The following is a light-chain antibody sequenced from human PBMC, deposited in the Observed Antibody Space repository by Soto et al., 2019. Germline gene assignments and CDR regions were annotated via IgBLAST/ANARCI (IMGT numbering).Light chain of an antibody. V-gene: IGLV1-44*01. CDR3: AAWDDSLGGRV. CDR2: GDN. Sequence: QSVLTQPPSASGTPGQRVTISCSGSSSNIGTNTVTWYQQFPGTAPKLLIYGDNQRPSGVPDRFSGSKSGTSASLAISGLQSEDEADYYCAAWDDSLGGRVFGGGTKVTVL. CDR1: SSNIGTNT. J-gene: IGLJ3*02.